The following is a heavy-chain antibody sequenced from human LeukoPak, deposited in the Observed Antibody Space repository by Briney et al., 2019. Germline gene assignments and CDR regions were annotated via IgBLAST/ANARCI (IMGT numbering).Heavy chain of an antibody. Sequence: SETLSLTCTVSGGSISSYYWSWIRQPAGKGLEWIGRIYTSGSTNYNPSLKSRVTMSVDTSKNQFSLKLSSVTAADTAVYYCARLNWDYYYYYYYMDVWGTGTTVTISS. CDR2: IYTSGST. V-gene: IGHV4-4*07. CDR1: GGSISSYY. J-gene: IGHJ6*03. D-gene: IGHD1-7*01. CDR3: ARLNWDYYYYYYYMDV.